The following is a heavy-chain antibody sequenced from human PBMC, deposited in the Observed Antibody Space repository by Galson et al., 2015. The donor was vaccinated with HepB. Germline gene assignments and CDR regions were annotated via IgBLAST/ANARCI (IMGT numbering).Heavy chain of an antibody. J-gene: IGHJ3*01. CDR2: IKEDGSEE. Sequence: SLRLSCAASGFSFSRYWMSWVRQTPGKGLEWVASIKEDGSEENFVDCVKGRFTISRDNAKNSLSLQMNSLRAEDTAVYYCARERHGYASGNFLYDAFDVWGQGTTVTVSS. CDR1: GFSFSRYW. D-gene: IGHD3-16*01. CDR3: ARERHGYASGNFLYDAFDV. V-gene: IGHV3-7*01.